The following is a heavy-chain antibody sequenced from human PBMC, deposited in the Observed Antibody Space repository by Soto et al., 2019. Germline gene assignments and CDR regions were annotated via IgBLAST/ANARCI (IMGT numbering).Heavy chain of an antibody. CDR1: GGSISSGDYY. D-gene: IGHD3-9*01. J-gene: IGHJ4*02. V-gene: IGHV4-30-4*01. Sequence: SETLSLTCTVSGGSISSGDYYWSWIRQPPGKGLEWIGYIYYSGSTYYDPSLKSRVTISVDTSKNQFSLKLSSETAADTAVYYCARSLYDILTGRTAGFDYWGQGTLVTVSS. CDR2: IYYSGST. CDR3: ARSLYDILTGRTAGFDY.